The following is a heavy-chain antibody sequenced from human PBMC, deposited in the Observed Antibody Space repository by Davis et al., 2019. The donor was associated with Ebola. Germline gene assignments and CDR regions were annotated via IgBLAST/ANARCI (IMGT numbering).Heavy chain of an antibody. V-gene: IGHV4-39*02. D-gene: IGHD5-12*01. CDR1: GGSISSGDYY. CDR3: AREKYRTYLDY. Sequence: SETLSLTCTVSGGSISSGDYYWGWIRQPPGKGLEWIGSIYYSGSTYYNPSLKSRVTISVDTSKNQFSLKLSSVTAADTAVYYCAREKYRTYLDYWGQGTLVTVSS. CDR2: IYYSGST. J-gene: IGHJ4*02.